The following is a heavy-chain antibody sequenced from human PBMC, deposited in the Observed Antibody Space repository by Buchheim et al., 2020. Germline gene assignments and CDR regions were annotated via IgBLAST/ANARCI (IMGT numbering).Heavy chain of an antibody. CDR2: IYYSGST. J-gene: IGHJ5*02. CDR3: ARGDYCSSPTCPKDDGWFDP. Sequence: QVQLQESGPGLVKPSQTLSLTCTVSGGSISSGGFYWSWIRQHPGKGLEWIGYIYYSGSTYYNPSLRSRVAISIDTSKSQFSLKLSSVTAADTAVYYCARGDYCSSPTCPKDDGWFDPWGQGTL. D-gene: IGHD2-2*01. V-gene: IGHV4-31*03. CDR1: GGSISSGGFY.